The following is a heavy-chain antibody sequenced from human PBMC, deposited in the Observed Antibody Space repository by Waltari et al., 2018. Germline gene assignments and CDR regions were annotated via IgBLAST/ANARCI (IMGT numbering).Heavy chain of an antibody. Sequence: QMHLVQSGAELKEPGASVKVSCKASGYSFTGYYMHWVRHAPGLGLGWMGWVKTGSGIRNFRQKFHGRVNDLWARSNNTAYLEVTTLRPDDSAIYYCGRGSTLDGVADFDLWGQGTLVSVS. CDR1: GYSFTGYY. CDR3: GRGSTLDGVADFDL. J-gene: IGHJ4*02. D-gene: IGHD1-26*01. CDR2: VKTGSGIR. V-gene: IGHV1-2*02.